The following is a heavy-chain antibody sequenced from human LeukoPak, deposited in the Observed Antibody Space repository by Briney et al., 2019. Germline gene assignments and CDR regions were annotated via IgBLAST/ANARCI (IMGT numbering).Heavy chain of an antibody. D-gene: IGHD6-6*01. CDR1: GGSLSGSY. V-gene: IGHV4-34*01. Sequence: SETLSLTCDVNGGSLSGSYWSWIRQSPEKGLEWIGEINQSGNSNYNPSLKSRVTILVDTSKNQFSLKLSSVTAADTAVYYCARVNSEQLAFDYWGQGTLVTVSS. J-gene: IGHJ4*02. CDR3: ARVNSEQLAFDY. CDR2: INQSGNS.